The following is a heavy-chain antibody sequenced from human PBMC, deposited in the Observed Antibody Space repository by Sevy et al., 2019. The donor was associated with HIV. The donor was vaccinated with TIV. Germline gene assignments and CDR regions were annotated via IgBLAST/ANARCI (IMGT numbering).Heavy chain of an antibody. J-gene: IGHJ4*02. CDR2: IWHDGNYK. V-gene: IGHV3-33*01. Sequence: GGSLRLSCGASGFAFSRYGMHWVRQAPGKGLEWVAVIWHDGNYKYYADSVKGRFTISRDNSKNTLYLQMNSLRGDDSAVYFCARDPVYYSHRDSYHLKYYFDYWGQGTQVTVSS. CDR1: GFAFSRYG. D-gene: IGHD3-10*01. CDR3: ARDPVYYSHRDSYHLKYYFDY.